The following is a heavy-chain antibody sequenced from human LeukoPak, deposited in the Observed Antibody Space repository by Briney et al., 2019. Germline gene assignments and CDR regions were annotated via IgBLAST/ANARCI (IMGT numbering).Heavy chain of an antibody. Sequence: ASVKVSCKASGYTFSAYSMNWVRQAPGKGLEWLSYVTVNSDTKSYADSVRGRLTISRDDAKNSLYLQMSSLRVEDTAVYYCVRDHQWAFDYWGQGILVTVSS. D-gene: IGHD1-26*01. V-gene: IGHV3-48*01. J-gene: IGHJ4*02. CDR1: GYTFSAYS. CDR3: VRDHQWAFDY. CDR2: VTVNSDTK.